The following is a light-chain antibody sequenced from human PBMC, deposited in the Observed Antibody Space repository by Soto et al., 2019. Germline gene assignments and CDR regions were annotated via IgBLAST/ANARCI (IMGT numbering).Light chain of an antibody. CDR2: GPS. Sequence: EIVMTQSPATLSVSPGERATLSCRASQSVSSNLAWYQQKPGQAPRLLIYGPSTRATGIPARFSGSGSGTEFTLTISSRQSEDAEVYYCQRCNSWPGTFGQGTKVEIK. V-gene: IGKV3-15*01. CDR1: QSVSSN. J-gene: IGKJ1*01. CDR3: QRCNSWPGT.